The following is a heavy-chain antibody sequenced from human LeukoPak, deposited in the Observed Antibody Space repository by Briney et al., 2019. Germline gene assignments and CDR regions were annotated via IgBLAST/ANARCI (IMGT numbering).Heavy chain of an antibody. CDR1: GRSISSSRYF. V-gene: IGHV4-39*01. CDR2: ISYSGST. CDR3: ARHFDGANYHDPFDI. J-gene: IGHJ3*02. D-gene: IGHD4/OR15-4a*01. Sequence: PSETLSLTCTVSGRSISSSRYFCGWIRQPLGKGLDWIGSISYSGSTYYNSSLKSRLTISVDTSKNQFSLRLSSVTAADTAVYYCARHFDGANYHDPFDIRGQGTMATVSS.